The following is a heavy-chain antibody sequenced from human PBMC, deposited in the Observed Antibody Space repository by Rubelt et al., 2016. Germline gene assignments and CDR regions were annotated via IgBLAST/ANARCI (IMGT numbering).Heavy chain of an antibody. CDR1: GGSFSGYY. D-gene: IGHD1-26*01. CDR2: INHSGST. Sequence: QVQLQQWGAGLLKPSETLSLTCAVYGGSFSGYYWSWIRQPPGKGLEWIGEINHSGSTNYNPSLKSRVTISVDTSKNQCSLKLSAVTAADTAVYYCARESSAHSGSYDSWGQGTLVTVSS. V-gene: IGHV4-34*01. CDR3: ARESSAHSGSYDS. J-gene: IGHJ5*01.